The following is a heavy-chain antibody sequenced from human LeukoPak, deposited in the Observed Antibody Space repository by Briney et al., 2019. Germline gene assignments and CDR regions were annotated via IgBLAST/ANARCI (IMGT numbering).Heavy chain of an antibody. CDR1: GYSISSGYY. D-gene: IGHD5-12*01. J-gene: IGHJ5*02. CDR2: IYHSGST. V-gene: IGHV4-38-2*02. CDR3: ARRYSGYDFVNWFDP. Sequence: PSETLSLTCTVSGYSISSGYYWGWIRQPPGKGLEWIGSIYHSGSTYYNPSLKSRVTISVDTSKNQFSLKLSSVTAADTAVYYCARRYSGYDFVNWFDPWGQGTLVTVSS.